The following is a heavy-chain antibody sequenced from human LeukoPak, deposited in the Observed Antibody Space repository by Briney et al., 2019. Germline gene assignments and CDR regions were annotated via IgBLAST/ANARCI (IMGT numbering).Heavy chain of an antibody. V-gene: IGHV3-30*02. CDR3: AKDHYLSAGTTPPDFDY. D-gene: IGHD1-1*01. CDR1: GFTFSSYG. Sequence: PGGSLRLSCAASGFTFSSYGMHWVRQAPGKGLEWVAFIRYDGSNKYYADSVKGRFTISRDNSKNTLYLQMNSLRAEDTAVYYCAKDHYLSAGTTPPDFDYWGQGTLVTVYS. J-gene: IGHJ4*02. CDR2: IRYDGSNK.